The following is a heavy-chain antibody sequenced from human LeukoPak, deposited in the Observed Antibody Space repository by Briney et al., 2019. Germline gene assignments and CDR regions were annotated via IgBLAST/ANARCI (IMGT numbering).Heavy chain of an antibody. CDR2: ISHSGTT. D-gene: IGHD6-13*01. CDR1: GFSISSGHY. J-gene: IGHJ4*02. V-gene: IGHV4-38-2*02. Sequence: PSETLSLTCTVSGFSISSGHYWGWTRPPPGKGLEWIASISHSGTTFYNPSLKSRVTISVDTSKNQFSLTVTSVTAADTAVYYCSRGQSISAVAVWGQGTLVTVS. CDR3: SRGQSISAVAV.